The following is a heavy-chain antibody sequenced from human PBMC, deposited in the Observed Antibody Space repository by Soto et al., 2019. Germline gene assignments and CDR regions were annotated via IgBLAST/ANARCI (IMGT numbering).Heavy chain of an antibody. J-gene: IGHJ5*02. CDR1: GFTVSSNY. V-gene: IGHV3-66*01. Sequence: GGSLRLSCAASGFTVSSNYMSWVRQAPGKGLEWVSVIYSGGSTYYADSVKGRFTISRDNSKNTLYLQMNSLRAEDTAVYYCATNYYGSGSYGFDPWGQGTLLTVSS. CDR2: IYSGGST. CDR3: ATNYYGSGSYGFDP. D-gene: IGHD3-10*01.